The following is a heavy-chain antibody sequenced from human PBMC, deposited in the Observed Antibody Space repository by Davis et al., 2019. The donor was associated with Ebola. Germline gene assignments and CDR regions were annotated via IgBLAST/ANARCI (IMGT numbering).Heavy chain of an antibody. Sequence: GGSLRLSCAASGFTFSSYGMHWVRQAPGQGLEWVAVISYDGSNKYYADSVKGRFTISRDNSKNTLYLQMNSLRAEDTAVYYCAKDQEEYYYDSSGVDYWGQGTLVTVSS. V-gene: IGHV3-30*18. CDR2: ISYDGSNK. J-gene: IGHJ4*02. CDR3: AKDQEEYYYDSSGVDY. D-gene: IGHD3-22*01. CDR1: GFTFSSYG.